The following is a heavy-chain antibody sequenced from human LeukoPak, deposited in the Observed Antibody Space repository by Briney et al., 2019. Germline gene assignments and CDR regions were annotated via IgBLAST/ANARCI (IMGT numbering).Heavy chain of an antibody. CDR1: GFTFSTYY. Sequence: PGGSLRLSCAASGFTFSTYYMIWVRQAPGKGLEWVSSISTSSSYIYYADSLKGRFTISRDNAKNSLYLQMNSLRAEDTAVYYCAKAEIQLWPPSPFDYWGQGTLVTVSS. V-gene: IGHV3-21*01. CDR2: ISTSSSYI. CDR3: AKAEIQLWPPSPFDY. J-gene: IGHJ4*02. D-gene: IGHD5-18*01.